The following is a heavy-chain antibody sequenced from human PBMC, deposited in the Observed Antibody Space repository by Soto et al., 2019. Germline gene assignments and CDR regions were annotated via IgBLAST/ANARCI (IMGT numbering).Heavy chain of an antibody. CDR3: ARVVTVPYYYYGMDV. CDR1: GFSLSNAIMG. D-gene: IGHD2-15*01. J-gene: IGHJ6*02. CDR2: IFSNDEK. V-gene: IGHV2-26*01. Sequence: GPTLVNATEALTLTCTVSGFSLSNAIMGVSWIRQPPGKALEWLAHIFSNDEKSYSTSLKSRLTISKDTSKSQVVLTMTNMDPVDTATYYCARVVTVPYYYYGMDVWGQGTTVTVSS.